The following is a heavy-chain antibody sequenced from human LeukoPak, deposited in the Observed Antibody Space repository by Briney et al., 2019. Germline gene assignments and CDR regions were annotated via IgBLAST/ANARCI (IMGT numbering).Heavy chain of an antibody. V-gene: IGHV3-30-3*01. CDR2: ISYDGSNE. Sequence: GGSLRLTCVASGFTFSNYVMHWVPQAPGKGLEWVALISYDGSNENYADSVKGRFTISRDNSKNTLYLQMNSLRAEDTAVYYCARVFRITKTTGMDVWGQGTTVTVSS. J-gene: IGHJ6*02. CDR3: ARVFRITKTTGMDV. CDR1: GFTFSNYV. D-gene: IGHD3-10*01.